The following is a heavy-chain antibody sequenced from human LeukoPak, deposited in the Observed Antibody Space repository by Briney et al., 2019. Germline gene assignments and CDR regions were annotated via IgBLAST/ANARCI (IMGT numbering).Heavy chain of an antibody. CDR2: INPNSGGT. CDR1: GYTFTGYY. D-gene: IGHD1-26*01. Sequence: ASVKVSCTASGYTFTGYYMHWVRQAPGQGLEWMGWINPNSGGTNYAQKFQGRVTMTRDTSISTAYMELSRLRSDDTAVYYCARRPHSGSYGRYYYYYMDVWGKGTTVTVSS. V-gene: IGHV1-2*02. CDR3: ARRPHSGSYGRYYYYYMDV. J-gene: IGHJ6*03.